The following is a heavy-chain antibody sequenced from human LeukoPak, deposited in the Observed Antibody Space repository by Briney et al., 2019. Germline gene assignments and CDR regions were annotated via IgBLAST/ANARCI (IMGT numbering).Heavy chain of an antibody. J-gene: IGHJ4*02. CDR3: ARGKGIAGMDY. CDR2: IYPGNSDT. Sequence: GESLKISCKGSGYTFTSYWIAWVRQMPGKGLEWMGIIYPGNSDTTYSPSFQGQVTMSVDKSISTAYLQWGSLKASDSAMYFCARGKGIAGMDYWGQGTLVTASS. D-gene: IGHD6-13*01. V-gene: IGHV5-51*01. CDR1: GYTFTSYW.